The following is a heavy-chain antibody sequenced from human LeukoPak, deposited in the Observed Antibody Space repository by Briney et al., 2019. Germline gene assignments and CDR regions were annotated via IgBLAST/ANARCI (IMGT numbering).Heavy chain of an antibody. Sequence: SETLSLTCTVSGGSISSSSYYWGWLRQPPGKGLEWIGSIYYSGSTYYNPSLKSRVTISVDTSKNQFSLKLSSVTAADTAVYYCARPDVYSSYFDYWGQGTLVTVSS. CDR1: GGSISSSSYY. D-gene: IGHD5-18*01. CDR3: ARPDVYSSYFDY. J-gene: IGHJ4*02. V-gene: IGHV4-39*01. CDR2: IYYSGST.